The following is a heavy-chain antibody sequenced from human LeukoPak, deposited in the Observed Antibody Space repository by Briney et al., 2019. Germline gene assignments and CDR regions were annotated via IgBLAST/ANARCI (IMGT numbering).Heavy chain of an antibody. J-gene: IGHJ4*02. CDR2: MYYSGNT. D-gene: IGHD3-22*01. Sequence: SETLSLTCTVSGDSISTSPYYWAWIRQPPGKGLEWIGSMYYSGNTYYNASLRSRVTISVDTSKNQFSLKLSSVTAADTAVYYCARDLLYYYEISGYFDYWGQGTLVTVSS. V-gene: IGHV4-39*07. CDR3: ARDLLYYYEISGYFDY. CDR1: GDSISTSPYY.